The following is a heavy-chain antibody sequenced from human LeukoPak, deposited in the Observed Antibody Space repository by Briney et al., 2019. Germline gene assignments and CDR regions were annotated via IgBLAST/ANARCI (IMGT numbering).Heavy chain of an antibody. CDR3: ARDSKIVVALGVLDY. V-gene: IGHV3-30*01. J-gene: IGHJ4*02. Sequence: GSSVRLSCAASGFTFSSYAMHWVRQAPGKGLEWVAVISDDGSNKYYADSVKGRFTISRDNSKNTLYLQMNSLRAEDTAVYYCARDSKIVVALGVLDYWGQGTLVTVSS. D-gene: IGHD3-22*01. CDR2: ISDDGSNK. CDR1: GFTFSSYA.